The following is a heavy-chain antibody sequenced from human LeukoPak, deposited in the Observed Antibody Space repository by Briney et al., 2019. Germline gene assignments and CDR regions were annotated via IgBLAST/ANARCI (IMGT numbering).Heavy chain of an antibody. CDR2: IYSDGTT. D-gene: IGHD3-10*01. V-gene: IGHV3-53*01. Sequence: GGSLRLSCAASGFTVSSNCMSWVRQAPGKGLEWVSLIYSDGTTYYSDSVKGRFTISRDNSKNTLYLQMNSLRAEDTAVYYCAKDDRPLWFGEFIKQTFDYWGQGTLVTVSS. CDR1: GFTVSSNC. CDR3: AKDDRPLWFGEFIKQTFDY. J-gene: IGHJ4*02.